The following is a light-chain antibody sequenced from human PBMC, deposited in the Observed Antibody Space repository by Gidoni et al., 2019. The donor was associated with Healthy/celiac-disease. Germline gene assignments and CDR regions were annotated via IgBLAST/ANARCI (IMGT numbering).Light chain of an antibody. CDR3: QQSYSTPRT. CDR2: AAS. Sequence: DSQMTQSPSSLSASVGDRVTITCRESQSISSYLNWYQQKPGKAPKLLIYAASSLQRGVPSRFSGSGSVTYFTLTISSLQPDDFATYYCQQSYSTPRTFXQXTKLEIK. V-gene: IGKV1-39*01. J-gene: IGKJ2*01. CDR1: QSISSY.